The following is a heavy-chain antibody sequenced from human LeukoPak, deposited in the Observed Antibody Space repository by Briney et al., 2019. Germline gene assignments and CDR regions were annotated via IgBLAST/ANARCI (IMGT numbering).Heavy chain of an antibody. D-gene: IGHD2-2*01. Sequence: PGGSLRLSCAASGFTFSSYGMHWVRQAPGKGLEWVAVISYDGSNKYYADSVKGRFTISRDNSKNTLYLQMNSLRAEDTAVYYCAKVAAIKYYFDYWGQGTLVTVSS. CDR2: ISYDGSNK. CDR3: AKVAAIKYYFDY. CDR1: GFTFSSYG. J-gene: IGHJ4*02. V-gene: IGHV3-30*18.